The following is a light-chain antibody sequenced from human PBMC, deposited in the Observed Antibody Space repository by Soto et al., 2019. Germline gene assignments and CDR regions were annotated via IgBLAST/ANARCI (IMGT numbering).Light chain of an antibody. Sequence: QSALTQPASMSGSPGQSITISCTGTSSDVGGYNYVSWFQQHPGKAPKLMIYDVRNRPSGISNRFSGSKSGNTASLTISGLQAEDEADYYCNSYTSSSTYVFGTGTKVTVL. CDR1: SSDVGGYNY. J-gene: IGLJ1*01. V-gene: IGLV2-14*01. CDR3: NSYTSSSTYV. CDR2: DVR.